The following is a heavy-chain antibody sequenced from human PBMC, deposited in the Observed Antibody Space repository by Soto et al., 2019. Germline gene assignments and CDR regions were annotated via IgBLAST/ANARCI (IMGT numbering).Heavy chain of an antibody. Sequence: QVQLVQSGADVKKPGASVKVSCKASGYNFTSYGISWVRQAPGQGLEWMGWISPHNDRTKYARRFQDRVTMTTETPTSTVYMELGSLRSDDTAVYYCARDLYYSSGRYFDHDAFDIWGQGTVGTVSS. CDR2: ISPHNDRT. J-gene: IGHJ3*02. D-gene: IGHD6-19*01. CDR1: GYNFTSYG. V-gene: IGHV1-18*01. CDR3: ARDLYYSSGRYFDHDAFDI.